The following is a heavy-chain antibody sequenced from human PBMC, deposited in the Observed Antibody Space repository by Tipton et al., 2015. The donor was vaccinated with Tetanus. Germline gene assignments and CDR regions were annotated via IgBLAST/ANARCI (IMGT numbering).Heavy chain of an antibody. J-gene: IGHJ4*02. D-gene: IGHD2-8*01. CDR2: IYPGDSDT. CDR3: ARAHCTDGVCNFDF. Sequence: LVQSGGEVKKPGESLKISCKGSGYIFNNYWIRWVRQKPGKGLEWMGIIYPGDSDTRYSPSFQGQVTISVDKSINTAYLQWSSLKASDTSMFYCARAHCTDGVCNFDFWGQGALVTVAS. CDR1: GYIFNNYW. V-gene: IGHV5-51*01.